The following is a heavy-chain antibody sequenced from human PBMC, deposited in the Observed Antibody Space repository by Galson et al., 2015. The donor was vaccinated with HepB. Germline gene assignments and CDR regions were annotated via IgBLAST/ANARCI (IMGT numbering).Heavy chain of an antibody. CDR2: ISNNGPIT. J-gene: IGHJ5*01. CDR3: ARVYSGWYWFDS. V-gene: IGHV3-74*01. CDR1: GFTFSHYW. Sequence: SMILSCAASGFTFSHYWMHWVRQVPGKGLAWVSLISNNGPITNYADSVKGRLPISRDNARNTVYLQMDSLRAEDTAVYYCARVYSGWYWFDSWGQGTLVTVSS. D-gene: IGHD6-19*01.